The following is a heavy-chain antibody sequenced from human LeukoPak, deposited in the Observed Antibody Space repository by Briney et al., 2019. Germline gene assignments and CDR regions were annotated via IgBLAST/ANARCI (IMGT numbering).Heavy chain of an antibody. Sequence: PGGSLRLSCAASGFTFDDYGMSWVRQAPGKGLEWVSGINWNGGSTGYADSVKGRFTISRDNAKNSLYLQMNSLRAEDTALYYCARDTIAARGRAFDIWGQGTMVTVSS. J-gene: IGHJ3*02. CDR2: INWNGGST. CDR1: GFTFDDYG. CDR3: ARDTIAARGRAFDI. D-gene: IGHD6-25*01. V-gene: IGHV3-20*04.